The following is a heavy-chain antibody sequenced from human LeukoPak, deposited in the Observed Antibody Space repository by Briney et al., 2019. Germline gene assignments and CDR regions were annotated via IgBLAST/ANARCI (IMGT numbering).Heavy chain of an antibody. D-gene: IGHD6-19*01. V-gene: IGHV3-30*18. CDR2: VSYDGSNK. J-gene: IGHJ4*02. CDR1: GFTFSSCG. CDR3: AKAGGYSSGWYHFDD. Sequence: PGGSLRLSCAASGFTFSSCGMHWVRQAPGKGLEWVAVVSYDGSNKYYADSVKGRFTISRDDPKNTLYLEMSSLRAEDTAVYHCAKAGGYSSGWYHFDDWGQGTLVTVSS.